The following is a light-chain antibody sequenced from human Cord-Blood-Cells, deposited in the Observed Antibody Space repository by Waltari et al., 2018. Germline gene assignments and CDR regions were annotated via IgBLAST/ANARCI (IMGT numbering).Light chain of an antibody. CDR3: QQYYSTPFT. CDR2: WAS. J-gene: IGKJ3*01. V-gene: IGKV4-1*01. CDR1: QSVLYSSNNKNY. Sequence: DIVMTQSPDPLAASLGARATINCKSSQSVLYSSNNKNYLAWYQQRPGQPPKLLIYWASTRESGVPDRFSGSGSGTDFTLTISSLQAEDVAVYYCQQYYSTPFTFGPGTKVDIQ.